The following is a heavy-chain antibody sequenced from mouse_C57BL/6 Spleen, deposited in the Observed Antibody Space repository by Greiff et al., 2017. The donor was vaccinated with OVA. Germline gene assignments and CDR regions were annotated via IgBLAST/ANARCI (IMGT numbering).Heavy chain of an antibody. CDR3: ARGEIRHWYFDV. V-gene: IGHV1-80*01. Sequence: VQLQQSGAELVKPGASVKISCKASGYAFSSYWMNWVKQRPGKGLEWIGQIYPGDGDTNYNGKFKGKATLTADKSSSTAYMQRSSLTSDDSAVYFCARGEIRHWYFDVWGTGTTVTVSS. J-gene: IGHJ1*03. CDR2: IYPGDGDT. CDR1: GYAFSSYW.